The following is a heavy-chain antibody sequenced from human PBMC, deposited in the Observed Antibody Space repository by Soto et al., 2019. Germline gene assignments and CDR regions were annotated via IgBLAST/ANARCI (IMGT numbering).Heavy chain of an antibody. Sequence: QITLKESGPTVVKPTETLTLTCTFSGVSLTTSGVGVGWVRQSPRKAPEWLALIYWDDDKRYSTSLNSRLIITKDTSNNQVVLTMANVDPADTATYYCAHRVLRTVFGLVTTTAIYFDFWGPGTPVVVSS. V-gene: IGHV2-5*02. J-gene: IGHJ4*02. CDR3: AHRVLRTVFGLVTTTAIYFDF. CDR2: IYWDDDK. CDR1: GVSLTTSGVG. D-gene: IGHD3-3*01.